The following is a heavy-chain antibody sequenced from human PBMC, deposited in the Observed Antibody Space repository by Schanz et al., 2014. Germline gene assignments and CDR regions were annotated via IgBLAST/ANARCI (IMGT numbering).Heavy chain of an antibody. J-gene: IGHJ4*02. CDR1: GFTFSKYG. CDR2: IWYDGSNE. CDR3: ARDGDFDY. Sequence: QVQLVESGGGVVQPGRSLRLSCAASGFTFSKYGVHWVRQAPGKGLEWVALIWYDGSNEYYADSVKGRFTISRDNSKNTLFLQMSSLRAEDTAVYYCARDGDFDYWGQGTLVTVSS. V-gene: IGHV3-33*01.